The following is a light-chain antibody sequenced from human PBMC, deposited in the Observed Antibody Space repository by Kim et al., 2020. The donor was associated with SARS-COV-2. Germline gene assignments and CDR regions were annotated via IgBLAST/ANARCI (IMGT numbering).Light chain of an antibody. CDR1: RSDVGAYNY. J-gene: IGLJ1*01. CDR2: DVS. Sequence: GQANTISCTGTRSDVGAYNYVSWYQQHPGKAPKFMIYDVSKRPSGVSNRFSGSKSGNTASLTISGLQGEDEADYYCSSYRTSTSYVFGTGTKVTVL. V-gene: IGLV2-14*03. CDR3: SSYRTSTSYV.